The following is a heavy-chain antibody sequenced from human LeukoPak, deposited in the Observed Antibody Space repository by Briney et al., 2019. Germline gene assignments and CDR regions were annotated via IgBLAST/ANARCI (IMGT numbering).Heavy chain of an antibody. J-gene: IGHJ4*02. Sequence: SETLSLTCTVSGYSISSGYYWGWIRQPPGKGLEWIGSIYHSGSTYYNPSLKSRVTISVDTSKNQFSLKLSSVTAADTAVYYCARVGRYFDWLPPIDYWGQGTLVTVSS. CDR2: IYHSGST. CDR1: GYSISSGYY. D-gene: IGHD3-9*01. CDR3: ARVGRYFDWLPPIDY. V-gene: IGHV4-38-2*02.